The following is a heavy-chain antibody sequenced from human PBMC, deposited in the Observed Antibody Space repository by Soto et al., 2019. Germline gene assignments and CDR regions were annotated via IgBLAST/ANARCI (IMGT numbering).Heavy chain of an antibody. D-gene: IGHD3-16*01. CDR2: IYYSGST. CDR1: GCSFSSGSYY. V-gene: IGHV4-61*01. Sequence: SETLSLTCPVSGCSFSSGSYYWLWIRQPPGKGLEWIGYIYYSGSTNYNPSLKSRVTISVDTSKNQFSLKLSSVTAADTAVYYCARDKGAEHFDYWGQGTLVTVSS. J-gene: IGHJ4*02. CDR3: ARDKGAEHFDY.